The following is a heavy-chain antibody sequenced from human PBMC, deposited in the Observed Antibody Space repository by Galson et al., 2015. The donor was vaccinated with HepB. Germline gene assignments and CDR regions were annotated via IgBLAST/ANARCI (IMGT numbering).Heavy chain of an antibody. CDR1: GYTFTSYY. J-gene: IGHJ4*02. V-gene: IGHV1-46*01. CDR3: AAHPTWELPTSGIDY. D-gene: IGHD1-26*01. CDR2: INPSGGST. Sequence: SVKVSCKASGYTFTSYYMHWVRQAPGQGLEWMGIINPSGGSTSYAQKFQGRVTMTRDTSTSTVYMELSSLRSEDTAVYYCAAHPTWELPTSGIDYWGQGTLVTVSS.